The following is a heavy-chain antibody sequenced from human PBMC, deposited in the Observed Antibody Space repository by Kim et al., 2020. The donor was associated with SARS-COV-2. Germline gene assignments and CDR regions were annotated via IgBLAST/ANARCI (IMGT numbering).Heavy chain of an antibody. J-gene: IGHJ4*02. CDR3: AKDRGYYYGVGILPWDFDY. D-gene: IGHD3-22*01. CDR2: ISYDGRKE. CDR1: GVTFTSYG. Sequence: GGSLRLSCEVSGVTFTSYGFHWVRQAPGKGLEWIAFISYDGRKEYYAESVKGRFTISRGNSKNTLYLQMNSLRIEDTASYYCAKDRGYYYGVGILPWDFDYWGLGTLVIVSS. V-gene: IGHV3-30*18.